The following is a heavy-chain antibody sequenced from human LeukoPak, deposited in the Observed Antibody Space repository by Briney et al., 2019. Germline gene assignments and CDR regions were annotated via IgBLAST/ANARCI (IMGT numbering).Heavy chain of an antibody. J-gene: IGHJ4*02. CDR2: INVYNGNT. CDR3: ARSLGYCSYTSCSQVYYFDY. CDR1: GYTFTRYG. D-gene: IGHD2-2*01. Sequence: GASVKVSCTASGYTFTRYGISWERQAPGQGPEWMGWINVYNGNTNYAQNLQGRDTMTTDTSTSTAYMELRSLRSDDTAVYYCARSLGYCSYTSCSQVYYFDYWGQGTVVTVSS. V-gene: IGHV1-18*01.